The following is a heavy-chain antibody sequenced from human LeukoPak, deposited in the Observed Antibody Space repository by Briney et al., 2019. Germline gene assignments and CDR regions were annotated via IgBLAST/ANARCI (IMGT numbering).Heavy chain of an antibody. CDR3: ASSSSWPEEPNWFDP. Sequence: GGSLRLSCAASGFTLSSYEMMWVRQAPGKGLEWVSDISSTSSTIYYADSVRGRFTISRDNAKNSLYLQMNNLRAGDTAVYYCASSSSWPEEPNWFDPWGQGTLVTVSS. J-gene: IGHJ5*02. CDR1: GFTLSSYE. V-gene: IGHV3-48*03. CDR2: ISSTSSTI. D-gene: IGHD6-13*01.